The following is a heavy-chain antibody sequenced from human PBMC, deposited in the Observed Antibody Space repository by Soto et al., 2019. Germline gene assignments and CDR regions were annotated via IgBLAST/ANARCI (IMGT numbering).Heavy chain of an antibody. CDR1: GGAINIFY. J-gene: IGHJ6*02. D-gene: IGHD2-15*01. CDR2: IYHTGSS. V-gene: IGHV4-59*01. Sequence: SETLSLTCNVSGGAINIFYWAWVRQPPGKGLEWIGLIYHTGSSSSDPSLKSRVTMSVDTSKNQISLKLRSVTAADTAVYYCARALSDYDYALDVWGQGATVTVS. CDR3: ARALSDYDYALDV.